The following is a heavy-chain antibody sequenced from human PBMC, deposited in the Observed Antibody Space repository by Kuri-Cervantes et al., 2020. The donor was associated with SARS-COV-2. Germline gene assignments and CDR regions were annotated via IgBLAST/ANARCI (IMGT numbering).Heavy chain of an antibody. Sequence: GESLKISCAASGFTFSSYWMTWVRQAPGKGLEWVANIKQDGSNKYYADSVKGRFTISRDNSKNTLYLQMNSLRAEDTAVYYCARDRRYSYGYGYNWFDPWGQGTLVTVSS. CDR1: GFTFSSYW. J-gene: IGHJ5*02. D-gene: IGHD5-18*01. CDR3: ARDRRYSYGYGYNWFDP. CDR2: IKQDGSNK. V-gene: IGHV3-7*01.